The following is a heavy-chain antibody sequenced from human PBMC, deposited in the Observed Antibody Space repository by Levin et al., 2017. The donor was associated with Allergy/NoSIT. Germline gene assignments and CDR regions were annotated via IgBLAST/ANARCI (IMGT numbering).Heavy chain of an antibody. J-gene: IGHJ6*03. CDR1: GGSISSPY. CDR3: VTGNDPRKTGV. CDR2: IRDSGAI. V-gene: IGHV4-59*11. Sequence: PGESLKISCTVSGGSISSPYWNWIRQSPGKGLEWIGHIRDSGAIHYNPSLKSRAIISVDRSKNQFSLKLNSVTAADTAMYYCVTGNDPRKTGVWDKGTAVTVSS. D-gene: IGHD3-10*01.